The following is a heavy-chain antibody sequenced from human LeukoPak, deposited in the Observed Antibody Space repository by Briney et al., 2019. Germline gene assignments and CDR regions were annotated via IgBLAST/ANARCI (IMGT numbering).Heavy chain of an antibody. D-gene: IGHD6-13*01. CDR2: IYYSGST. CDR1: GGPIRCSSYS. J-gene: IGHJ4*02. V-gene: IGHV4-39*01. CDR3: ARLGFIAAAEDY. Sequence: SETLSLTCTVSGGPIRCSSYSWGWIRQPPGKGLEWIGSIYYSGSTYYNPSLKSRVTISVDTSKYQFTLKLSSVTAADTAVYYCARLGFIAAAEDYWGQGTLVTVSS.